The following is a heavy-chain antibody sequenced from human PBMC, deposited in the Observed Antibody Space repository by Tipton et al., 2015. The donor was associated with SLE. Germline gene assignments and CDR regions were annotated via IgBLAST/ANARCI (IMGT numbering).Heavy chain of an antibody. Sequence: TLSLTCAVYGGSFSGYYWSWIRQPPGKGLEWIGEINHSGSTNYNPSLKSRVTISVDTSKNQFSLKLRSVTAADTAVYYCARDQVGVGDFDHWSQGTLVTVSS. CDR2: INHSGST. CDR3: ARDQVGVGDFDH. V-gene: IGHV4-34*01. CDR1: GGSFSGYY. J-gene: IGHJ4*02. D-gene: IGHD3-16*01.